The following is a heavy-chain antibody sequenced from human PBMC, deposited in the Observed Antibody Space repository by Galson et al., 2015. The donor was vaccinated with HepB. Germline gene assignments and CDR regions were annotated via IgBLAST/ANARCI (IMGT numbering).Heavy chain of an antibody. Sequence: SLRLSCAASGFTVSSNYMSWVRQAPGKGLEWVSVIYSGGSTYYADSVKGRFTISRDNSKDTLYLQMNSLRAEDTAVYYCASPDVQQSLYYYYGMDVWGQGTTVTVSS. D-gene: IGHD6-19*01. CDR1: GFTVSSNY. J-gene: IGHJ6*02. CDR3: ASPDVQQSLYYYYGMDV. CDR2: IYSGGST. V-gene: IGHV3-53*01.